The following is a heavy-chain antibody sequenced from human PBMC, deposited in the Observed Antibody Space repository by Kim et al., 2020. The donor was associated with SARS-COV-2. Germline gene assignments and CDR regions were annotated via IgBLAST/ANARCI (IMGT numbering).Heavy chain of an antibody. J-gene: IGHJ4*02. CDR3: ARGDRLVAAPFRY. Sequence: ASVKVSCKASGYTFTGYYMHWVRQAPVQGLEWMGWINPNSGGTNYAQKFQGRVTMTRDTSISTAYMELSRLRSDDTAVYYCARGDRLVAAPFRYWGQGTLVTVSS. CDR2: INPNSGGT. CDR1: GYTFTGYY. V-gene: IGHV1-2*02. D-gene: IGHD6-6*01.